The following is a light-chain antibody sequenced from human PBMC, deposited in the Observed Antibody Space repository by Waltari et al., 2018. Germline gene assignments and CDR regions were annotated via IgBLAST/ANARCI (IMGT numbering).Light chain of an antibody. CDR3: QSFDSSLSASV. V-gene: IGLV1-40*01. J-gene: IGLJ3*02. CDR1: RPNLGAGYD. Sequence: QPALTQPPSMSAAPGPKVTIPCTAGRPNLGAGYDVHRYQQFPGAAPKLLIFGNTNRASGVPGRFSGSKSGTSASLAIAGLQSEDEAVYYCQSFDSSLSASVFGGGTKLTVL. CDR2: GNT.